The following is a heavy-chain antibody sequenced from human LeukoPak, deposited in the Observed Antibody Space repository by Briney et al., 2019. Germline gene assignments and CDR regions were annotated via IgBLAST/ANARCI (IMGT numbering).Heavy chain of an antibody. CDR1: GYTFTGYY. CDR3: ARGLIVVVPAAMDLDY. D-gene: IGHD2-2*01. V-gene: IGHV1-2*02. J-gene: IGHJ4*02. Sequence: ASVKVSFKASGYTFTGYYMHWVRQAPGQGLEWMGWINPNSGGTNYAQKFQGRVTMTRDTSISTAYMELSRLRSDDTAVYYCARGLIVVVPAAMDLDYWGQGTLVTVSS. CDR2: INPNSGGT.